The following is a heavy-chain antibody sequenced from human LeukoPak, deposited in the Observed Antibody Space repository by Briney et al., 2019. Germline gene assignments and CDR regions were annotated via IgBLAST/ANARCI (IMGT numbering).Heavy chain of an antibody. D-gene: IGHD6-13*01. CDR3: ARGGRGAAAV. CDR2: INHSGST. CDR1: GFIVSSNY. J-gene: IGHJ3*01. V-gene: IGHV4-34*01. Sequence: LSCAASGFIVSSNYMSWVRQAPGKGLEWIGEINHSGSTNYNPSLKSRVTISVDTSKNQFSLKLSSVTAADTAVYYCARGGRGAAAVWGQGTMVTVSS.